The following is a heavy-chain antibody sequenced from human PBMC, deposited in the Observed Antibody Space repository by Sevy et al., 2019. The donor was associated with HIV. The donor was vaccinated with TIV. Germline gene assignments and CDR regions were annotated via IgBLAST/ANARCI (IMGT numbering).Heavy chain of an antibody. CDR2: ITSESGYI. CDR3: ARDRVQPFHRYFDL. V-gene: IGHV3-21*01. CDR1: GFTFSNSN. J-gene: IGHJ2*01. Sequence: GGSLRLSCAGAGFTFSNSNMNWVRQAPGKGLQWVSSITSESGYIYYADSVKGRFIISRDNAKNSVYLQMNSLRADDTAVYYCARDRVQPFHRYFDLWGRCTLVTVSS. D-gene: IGHD3-10*01.